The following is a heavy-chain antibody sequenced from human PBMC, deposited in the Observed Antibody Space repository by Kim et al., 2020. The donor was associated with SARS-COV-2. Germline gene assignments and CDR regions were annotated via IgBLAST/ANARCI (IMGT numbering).Heavy chain of an antibody. CDR2: IRSKAYGGTT. CDR1: GFTFGDYA. CDR3: TRDHVDPPRGWEGVDY. J-gene: IGHJ4*02. Sequence: GGSLRLSCTASGFTFGDYAMSWVRQAPGKGLEWVGFIRSKAYGGTTEYAASVKGRFTISRDDSKSIAYLQMNSLKTEDTAVYYCTRDHVDPPRGWEGVDYWGQGTLVTVSS. V-gene: IGHV3-49*04. D-gene: IGHD1-26*01.